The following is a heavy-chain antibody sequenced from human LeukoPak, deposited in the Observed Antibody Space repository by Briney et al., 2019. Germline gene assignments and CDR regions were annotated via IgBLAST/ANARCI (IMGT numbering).Heavy chain of an antibody. D-gene: IGHD3-22*01. CDR1: GGSISSGSYY. Sequence: SQTLSLTCTASGGSISSGSYYWSRIRQPAGRGLEWIGRIYTSGSTNYNPSLKSRVTISVDTSKNQFSLKLSSVTAADTAVYYCARVTTGGYYNCGGQGTLVTVSS. CDR2: IYTSGST. V-gene: IGHV4-61*02. J-gene: IGHJ4*02. CDR3: ARVTTGGYYNC.